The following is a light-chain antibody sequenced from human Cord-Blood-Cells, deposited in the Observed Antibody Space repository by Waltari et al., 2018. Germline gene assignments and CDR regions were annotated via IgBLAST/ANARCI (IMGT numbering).Light chain of an antibody. Sequence: QSALTPPASVSGSPGQSITLSCTGTSSDVGGYNLVSWYQQHPGKAPKLMIYEGSKRPSGVSNRFSGSKSGNTASLTISGLQAEDEADYYCCSYAGSSTSVFGGGTKLTVL. CDR3: CSYAGSSTSV. CDR1: SSDVGGYNL. V-gene: IGLV2-23*01. CDR2: EGS. J-gene: IGLJ3*02.